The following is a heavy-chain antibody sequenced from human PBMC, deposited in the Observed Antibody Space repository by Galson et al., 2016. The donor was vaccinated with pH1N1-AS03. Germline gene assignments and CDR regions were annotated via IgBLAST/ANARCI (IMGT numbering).Heavy chain of an antibody. CDR2: IWHDGNTR. V-gene: IGHV3-33*01. CDR3: ARESLYGGYYFAY. J-gene: IGHJ4*02. CDR1: GFTFSSYA. D-gene: IGHD2-8*01. Sequence: SLRLSCAASGFTFSSYAIHWVRQAPGKGLDWVAVIWHDGNTRYYADSVKGRFIISRDNSKSTVSLQMNSLRAEDTAVYFCARESLYGGYYFAYWGQGALVTVSS.